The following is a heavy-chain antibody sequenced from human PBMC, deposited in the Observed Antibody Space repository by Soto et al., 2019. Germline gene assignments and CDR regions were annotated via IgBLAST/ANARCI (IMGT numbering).Heavy chain of an antibody. CDR2: IYYSGST. J-gene: IGHJ4*02. D-gene: IGHD3-10*01. V-gene: IGHV4-59*08. Sequence: SETLSLTCTVSGGSISSYYWSWIRQPPGKGLEWIGYIYYSGSTNYNPSLKSRVTMSVDTSKNQFSLKLNSVTDADTAVYYCARHYGSGSHPLDYWGQGTLVTVSS. CDR3: ARHYGSGSHPLDY. CDR1: GGSISSYY.